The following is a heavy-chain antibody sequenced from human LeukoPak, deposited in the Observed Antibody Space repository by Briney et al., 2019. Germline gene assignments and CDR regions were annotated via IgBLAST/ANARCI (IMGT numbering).Heavy chain of an antibody. CDR3: AKEMGIVVVPAAVRAGAFDI. CDR1: GFTFSSYG. V-gene: IGHV3-23*01. J-gene: IGHJ3*02. Sequence: GGSLRLSCAASGFTFSSYGMSWVRQAPGKGLEWVSAISGSGGSTYYADSVKGRFTISRDNSKNTLYLQMNSLRAEDTAVYYCAKEMGIVVVPAAVRAGAFDIWGQGTMVTVSS. CDR2: ISGSGGST. D-gene: IGHD2-2*03.